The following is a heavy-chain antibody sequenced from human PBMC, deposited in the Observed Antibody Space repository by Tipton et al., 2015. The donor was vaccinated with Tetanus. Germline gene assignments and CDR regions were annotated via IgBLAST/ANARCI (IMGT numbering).Heavy chain of an antibody. CDR3: ARERIRLIGEVIFRYFDL. CDR2: ILYKGGT. CDR1: GGSVSSGSYY. D-gene: IGHD3-3*02. V-gene: IGHV4-61*01. Sequence: TLSLTCTVSGGSVSSGSYYWSWVRQPPGKGLEYIGYILYKGGTNYNPSLKSRVIISADASKNQFSLKLSSVTAADTAVYYCARERIRLIGEVIFRYFDLWGRGTLVTVSS. J-gene: IGHJ2*01.